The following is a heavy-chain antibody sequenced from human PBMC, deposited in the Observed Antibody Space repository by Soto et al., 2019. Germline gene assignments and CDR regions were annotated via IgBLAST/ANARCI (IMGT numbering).Heavy chain of an antibody. CDR3: ARSLRYFDWLKINWFDP. J-gene: IGHJ5*02. CDR2: IYHTGTT. D-gene: IGHD3-9*01. Sequence: SETLSLTCTVSGGSINSGGYSWTWIRQPPGKGLEWIGFIYHTGTTYYNPSLKSRVTISVDRSKNQFSLKLNSVTAAGTAVYYCARSLRYFDWLKINWFDPWGQGTLVTVSS. V-gene: IGHV4-30-2*01. CDR1: GGSINSGGYS.